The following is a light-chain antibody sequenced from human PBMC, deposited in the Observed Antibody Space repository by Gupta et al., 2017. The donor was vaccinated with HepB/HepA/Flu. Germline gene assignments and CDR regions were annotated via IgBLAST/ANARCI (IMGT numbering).Light chain of an antibody. J-gene: IGLJ2*01. CDR3: SSFTDTTTLVV. CDR1: SSEFGGFNY. V-gene: IGLV2-14*01. CDR2: EVT. Sequence: QSSLNQPAPVSWSPGQSITISCTGTSSEFGGFNYVSWYQQHPGKAPKLLISEVTTRPSGVADRFSGSKSGNTASLTISGLHPEDEADYYCSSFTDTTTLVVFGGGTKLTVL.